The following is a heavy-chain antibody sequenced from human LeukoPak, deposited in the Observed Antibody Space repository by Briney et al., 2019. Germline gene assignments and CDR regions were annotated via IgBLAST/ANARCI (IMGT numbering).Heavy chain of an antibody. CDR1: GFTFSSYS. Sequence: PGGSLRLSCAASGFTFSSYSMNWVRQAPGKGLKGVSYISSSSSTIYYADSVKGRFTISRDNAKNSLYLQMNSLRAEDTAVYYCARAYDILTGGDFDYWGQGTLVTVSS. J-gene: IGHJ4*02. V-gene: IGHV3-48*01. D-gene: IGHD3-9*01. CDR3: ARAYDILTGGDFDY. CDR2: ISSSSSTI.